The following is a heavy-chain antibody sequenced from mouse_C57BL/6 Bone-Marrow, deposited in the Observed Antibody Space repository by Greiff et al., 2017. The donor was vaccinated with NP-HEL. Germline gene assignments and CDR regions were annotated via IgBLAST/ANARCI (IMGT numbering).Heavy chain of an antibody. CDR1: GYTFTSYW. J-gene: IGHJ3*01. CDR2: IYPGSGST. V-gene: IGHV1-55*01. CDR3: AREGRQLRLPWFAY. Sequence: QVQLQQPGAELVKPGASVKMSCKASGYTFTSYWITWVKQRPGQGLEWIGDIYPGSGSTTYHEKFKSKATLTVDTSSSTAYMQLSSLTSEDSAVYYCAREGRQLRLPWFAYWGQGTLVTVSA. D-gene: IGHD3-2*02.